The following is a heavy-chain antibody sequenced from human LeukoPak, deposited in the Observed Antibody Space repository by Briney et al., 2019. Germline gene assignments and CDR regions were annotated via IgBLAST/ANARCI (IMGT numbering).Heavy chain of an antibody. Sequence: GGSLRLSCAASGFTFNSYWMSWVRQAPGKGLEWVANIKQDGTQEYYVDSVKGRFTVSRDNAKNSLYLQMNSLRAEDTAVYYCARDRMPSSYRGLDPWGQGTLVIVSS. CDR1: GFTFNSYW. V-gene: IGHV3-7*01. D-gene: IGHD3-10*01. CDR3: ARDRMPSSYRGLDP. J-gene: IGHJ5*02. CDR2: IKQDGTQE.